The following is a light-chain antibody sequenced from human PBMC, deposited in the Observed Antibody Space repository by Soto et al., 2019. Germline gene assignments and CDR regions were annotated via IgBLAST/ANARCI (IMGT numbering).Light chain of an antibody. CDR1: RSDVGFYNY. J-gene: IGLJ3*02. CDR2: GVS. CDR3: CSYAGSYSV. V-gene: IGLV2-11*01. Sequence: QSALTQPRSVSGSPGQSVTLSCTGTRSDVGFYNYVSWYQQHPGKAPKLMIYGVSTRPSGVADRFSASKSGNTASLTISGLQAEDEADYYCCSYAGSYSVFGGGTKVTVL.